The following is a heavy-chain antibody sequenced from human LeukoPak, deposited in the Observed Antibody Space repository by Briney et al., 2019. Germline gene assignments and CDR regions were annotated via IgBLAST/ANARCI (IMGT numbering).Heavy chain of an antibody. CDR2: IYPGDSDT. CDR1: GSSFTSYW. Sequence: GASLQISCQGSGSSFTSYWIGWVRQLPGKGLEWMGIIYPGDSDTRYSPSFQGQVTISADKSISTAYLQWSSLKASDTAMYYCARQKYSSSRALDYWGQGTLVTVSS. J-gene: IGHJ4*02. D-gene: IGHD6-6*01. V-gene: IGHV5-51*01. CDR3: ARQKYSSSRALDY.